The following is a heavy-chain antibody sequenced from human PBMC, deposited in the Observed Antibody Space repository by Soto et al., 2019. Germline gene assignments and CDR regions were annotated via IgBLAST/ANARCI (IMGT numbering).Heavy chain of an antibody. CDR1: GYTFTNYY. D-gene: IGHD3-3*01. J-gene: IGHJ4*02. V-gene: IGHV1-46*01. CDR2: INPSGGST. CDR3: ARLKAPLFWTGYSGGFDY. Sequence: GASVKVSCKASGYTFTNYYLHWVRQAPGQGLEWVGVINPSGGSTDYAQKFQGRVTVTSDTSTSTVYMDLSSLTSDDTAVYYCARLKAPLFWTGYSGGFDYWGQGTLVTVSS.